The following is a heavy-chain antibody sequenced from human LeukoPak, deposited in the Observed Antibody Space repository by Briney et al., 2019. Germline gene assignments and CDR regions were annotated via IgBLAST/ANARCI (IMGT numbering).Heavy chain of an antibody. Sequence: GGSLRLSCAASGFTFSSYAMHWVRQAPGKGLEWVAVISYDGSNKYYADSVKGRFTISRDNSKNTLYLQMNSLRAEDTAVYYCARGMSGSGSYYLDWGQGTLVTVSS. J-gene: IGHJ4*02. V-gene: IGHV3-30-3*01. D-gene: IGHD1-26*01. CDR3: ARGMSGSGSYYLD. CDR1: GFTFSSYA. CDR2: ISYDGSNK.